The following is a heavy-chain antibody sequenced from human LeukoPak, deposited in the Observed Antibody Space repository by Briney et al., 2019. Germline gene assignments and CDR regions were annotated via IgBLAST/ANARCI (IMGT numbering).Heavy chain of an antibody. D-gene: IGHD3-22*01. J-gene: IGHJ4*02. V-gene: IGHV3-9*01. CDR2: ISWNSGSI. CDR3: AKDIYDSSGYVFDY. Sequence: GGSLRLSCAASGFTFDDYAMHWVRQAPGKGLEWVSGISWNSGSIGYADSVKGRFTISRDNAKNSLYLQMNSLRAEDTALYYCAKDIYDSSGYVFDYWGQGTLVTVPS. CDR1: GFTFDDYA.